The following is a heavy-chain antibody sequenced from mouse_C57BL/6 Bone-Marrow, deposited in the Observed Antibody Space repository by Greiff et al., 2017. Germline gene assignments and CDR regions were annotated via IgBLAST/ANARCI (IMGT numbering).Heavy chain of an antibody. CDR3: AGGDPWYFDV. J-gene: IGHJ1*03. Sequence: QVQLQQPGAELVKPGASVKLSCKASGYTFTSYWMHWVKQRPGQGLEWIGMIHPKSGSTNYNEKFKSKATLTVDKSSSTAYMQVSSLTSEDSAVFECAGGDPWYFDVWGTGTTVTVSS. CDR1: GYTFTSYW. D-gene: IGHD2-13*01. CDR2: IHPKSGST. V-gene: IGHV1-64*01.